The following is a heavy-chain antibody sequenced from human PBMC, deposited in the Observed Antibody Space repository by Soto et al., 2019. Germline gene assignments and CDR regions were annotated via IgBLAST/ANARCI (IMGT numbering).Heavy chain of an antibody. CDR3: GKREGDGYTPAEYIQE. Sequence: PGGSLRLSCTASGFTFTSNAMNWDSQAQGKGLEWESGISGSGERTHYAESVKGWITVWRDNLKKTVYLKMISRRADDTTVYYCGKREGDGYTPAEYIQEWGQGTLVTVSS. V-gene: IGHV3-23*01. J-gene: IGHJ1*01. CDR1: GFTFTSNA. D-gene: IGHD5-12*01. CDR2: ISGSGERT.